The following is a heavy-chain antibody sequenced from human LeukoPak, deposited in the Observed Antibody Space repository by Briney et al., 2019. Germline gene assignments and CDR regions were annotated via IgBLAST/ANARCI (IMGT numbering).Heavy chain of an antibody. CDR2: INHSGST. Sequence: PSETLSLTCTVSGGSISSYYWSWIRQPPGKGLEWIGEINHSGSTNYNPSLKSRVTISVDTSKNQFSLKLSSVTAADTAVYYCAREDHYYDSSGNKLDYWGQGTLVTVSS. D-gene: IGHD3-22*01. V-gene: IGHV4-34*01. J-gene: IGHJ4*02. CDR1: GGSISSYY. CDR3: AREDHYYDSSGNKLDY.